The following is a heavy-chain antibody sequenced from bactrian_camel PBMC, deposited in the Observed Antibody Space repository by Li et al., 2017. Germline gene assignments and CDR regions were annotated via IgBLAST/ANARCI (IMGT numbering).Heavy chain of an antibody. J-gene: IGHJ4*01. CDR1: EFTFSIHA. V-gene: IGHV3S31*01. CDR2: MYSGESST. D-gene: IGHD2*01. Sequence: VQLVESGGGLVEPGGSLSLSCAASEFTFSIHAMTWVRQAPGKEREGVAQMYSGESSTYYADSVKGRFTVSHDNAKRTLYLQMNSLKPEDTAMYYCVADCELRYGHFDFNIGSRGQGTQVTVS. CDR3: VADCELRYGHFDFNIGS.